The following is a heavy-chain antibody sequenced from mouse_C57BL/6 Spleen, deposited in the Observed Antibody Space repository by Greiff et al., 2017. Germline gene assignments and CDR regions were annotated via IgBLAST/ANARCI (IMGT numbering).Heavy chain of an antibody. CDR1: GYTFTGYW. J-gene: IGHJ4*01. V-gene: IGHV1-9*01. CDR3: ARFCDYGSSPYYAMDY. Sequence: VQLQQSGAELMKPGASVKLSCKATGYTFTGYWIEWVKQRPGHGLEWIGEILPGTGSTNYNEKFKGKATFTADQSSNTAYMQLSILTTEDSAIYYWARFCDYGSSPYYAMDYWGQGTSVTVSS. CDR2: ILPGTGST. D-gene: IGHD1-1*01.